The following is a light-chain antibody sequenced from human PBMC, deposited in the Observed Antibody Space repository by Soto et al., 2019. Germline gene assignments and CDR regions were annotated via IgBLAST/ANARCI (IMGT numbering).Light chain of an antibody. Sequence: EIVMTQSPATLSVSPGERATLSCRASQSVRNNLAWYQQKPGQAPRLLIYGASTRATGIPARFSGSGSGTEFTLTISGLQSEDYAVYYCQQYNNWPPWTFGQGTKVEI. CDR1: QSVRNN. V-gene: IGKV3-15*01. J-gene: IGKJ1*01. CDR2: GAS. CDR3: QQYNNWPPWT.